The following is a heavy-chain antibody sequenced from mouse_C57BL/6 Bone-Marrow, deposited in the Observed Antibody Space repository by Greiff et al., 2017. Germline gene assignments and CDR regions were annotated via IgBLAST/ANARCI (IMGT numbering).Heavy chain of an antibody. CDR1: GYTFTSYW. J-gene: IGHJ3*01. Sequence: QVQLQQPGAELVKPGASVKMSCKASGYTFTSYWITWVKQRPGQGLEWIGDIYPGSGSTNYNEKFKSKATLTVDTSSSTAYMQLSSLTSEDSAVYYCARRATVVGPAWFAYWGQGTLITVSA. V-gene: IGHV1-55*01. D-gene: IGHD1-1*01. CDR2: IYPGSGST. CDR3: ARRATVVGPAWFAY.